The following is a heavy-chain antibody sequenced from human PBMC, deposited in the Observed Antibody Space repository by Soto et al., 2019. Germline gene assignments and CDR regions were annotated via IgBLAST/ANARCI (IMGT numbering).Heavy chain of an antibody. CDR2: SIAMFGTA. V-gene: IGHV1-69*01. Sequence: QVKLVQSGAEVRKPGSSVKVSCKASGGTLTISSHGISWVRQAPGQGLEWMGGSIAMFGTANYAQKFQGRVTINADESTSKAYMELSSLRSEDTAVYYCGVPICGSDRLRNHGMDVWGQGTAVTVSS. D-gene: IGHD3-16*02. J-gene: IGHJ6*02. CDR3: GVPICGSDRLRNHGMDV. CDR1: GGTLTISSHG.